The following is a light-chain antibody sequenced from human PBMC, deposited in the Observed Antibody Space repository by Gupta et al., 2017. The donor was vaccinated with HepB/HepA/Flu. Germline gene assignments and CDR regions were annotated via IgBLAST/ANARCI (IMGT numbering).Light chain of an antibody. J-gene: IGLJ1*01. V-gene: IGLV3-21*01. CDR2: SDG. CDR3: QVWENSTDKYV. Sequence: SDVLTQPPSVSVAPGKTATISCGKNHLGDKTVHWYQHKARQAPVRVISSDGDRPPRVPARFSGSKSGTTANLTITGVQAGDGADYFCQVWENSTDKYVFGTGTTLTVL. CDR1: HLGDKT.